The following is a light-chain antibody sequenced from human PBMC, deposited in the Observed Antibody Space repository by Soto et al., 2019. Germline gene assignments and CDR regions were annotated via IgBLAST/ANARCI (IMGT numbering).Light chain of an antibody. Sequence: DIQMTQSPSTLSASVGDRVTITCRASQSISSWLVWYQQKPGKAPKLLIYKASSLESGVPSRFSGSGSGTEFTLTVSSLQPDDSATYYCQEYNSYSYTFGQGTKLEIK. CDR3: QEYNSYSYT. CDR2: KAS. CDR1: QSISSW. V-gene: IGKV1-5*03. J-gene: IGKJ2*01.